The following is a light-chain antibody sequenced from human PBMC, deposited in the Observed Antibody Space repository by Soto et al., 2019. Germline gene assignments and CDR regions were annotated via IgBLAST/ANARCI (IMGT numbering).Light chain of an antibody. J-gene: IGKJ2*01. CDR2: EAS. CDR3: QQYADYPLA. CDR1: QSISTH. Sequence: DIHMTQSPSTLSASVGDRVTITCRASQSISTHLAWYQQKPGDAPNLLIYEASTLQSGVPSRFSGSSSGTDFTLTVSSLQPDDFASYYCQQYADYPLAFGQGTKVDIK. V-gene: IGKV1-5*01.